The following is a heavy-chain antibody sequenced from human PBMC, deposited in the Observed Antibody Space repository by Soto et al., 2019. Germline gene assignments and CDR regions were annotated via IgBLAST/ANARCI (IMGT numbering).Heavy chain of an antibody. V-gene: IGHV3-9*01. J-gene: IGHJ4*02. CDR1: GFTFDDYA. CDR3: AKDLCSGGSCYSGFEY. Sequence: GGSLRLSCAASGFTFDDYAMHWVRQAQGRGLEWVSGISWTSGSIGYADSVKGRFTISRDNAKNSLYLQMNSLRAEDTALYYCAKDLCSGGSCYSGFEYWGQGTLVTVSS. D-gene: IGHD2-15*01. CDR2: ISWTSGSI.